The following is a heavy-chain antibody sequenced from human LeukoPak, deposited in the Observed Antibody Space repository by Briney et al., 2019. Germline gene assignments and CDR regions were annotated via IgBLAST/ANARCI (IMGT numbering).Heavy chain of an antibody. CDR2: ISYDGTDK. Sequence: GGSLRLSCAASGFAFSSYAMHWVRQAPDKGLEWVAVISYDGTDKHYADSVKGRFTISRDNSKNMLYLQMNSLRAEDTAVYFCARDQPYFDSWGQGTLVTVSS. J-gene: IGHJ4*02. CDR3: ARDQPYFDS. CDR1: GFAFSSYA. V-gene: IGHV3-30*04.